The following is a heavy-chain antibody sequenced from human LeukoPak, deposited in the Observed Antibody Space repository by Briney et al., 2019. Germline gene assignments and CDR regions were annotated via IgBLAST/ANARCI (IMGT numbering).Heavy chain of an antibody. Sequence: SETLSLTCTVSGGSISSSSYYWGWIHQPPGKGLEWIGSIYYSGSTYYNPSLKSRVTISVDTSKNQFSLKLSSVTAADTAVYYCARLCVAAAYHDYWGQGTLVTVSS. J-gene: IGHJ4*02. V-gene: IGHV4-39*01. D-gene: IGHD6-13*01. CDR1: GGSISSSSYY. CDR2: IYYSGST. CDR3: ARLCVAAAYHDY.